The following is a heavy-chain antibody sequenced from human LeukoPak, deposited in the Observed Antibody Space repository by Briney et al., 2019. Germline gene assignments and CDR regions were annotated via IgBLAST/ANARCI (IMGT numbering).Heavy chain of an antibody. CDR3: RSPLQQLVQGQVYYMDV. CDR1: GFTFSSYW. D-gene: IGHD6-13*01. CDR2: INSDGSST. J-gene: IGHJ6*03. Sequence: TGGSLRLSCAASGFTFSSYWMHWVRQAPGKGLVWVSRINSDGSSTSYADSVKGRFTISRDNAKNTLYLQMNSLRAEDTAVYYCRSPLQQLVQGQVYYMDVWGKGTTVTISS. V-gene: IGHV3-74*01.